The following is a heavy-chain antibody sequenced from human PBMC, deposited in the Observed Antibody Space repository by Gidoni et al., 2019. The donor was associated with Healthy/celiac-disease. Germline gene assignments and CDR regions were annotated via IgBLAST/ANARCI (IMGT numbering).Heavy chain of an antibody. D-gene: IGHD3-22*01. CDR3: ASLAETYYYDSSGYYYVERQAFDI. CDR2: ISSSSSYI. V-gene: IGHV3-21*01. CDR1: GFTFSSYS. J-gene: IGHJ3*02. Sequence: EVQLVESGGGLVKPGGSLRLSCAASGFTFSSYSMNWVRQAPGKGLEWVSSISSSSSYIYYADSVKGRFTISRDNAKNSLYLQMNSLRAEDTAVYYCASLAETYYYDSSGYYYVERQAFDIWGQGTMVTVSS.